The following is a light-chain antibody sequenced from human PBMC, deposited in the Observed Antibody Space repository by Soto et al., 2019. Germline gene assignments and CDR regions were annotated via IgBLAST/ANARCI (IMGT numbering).Light chain of an antibody. CDR1: QSISSY. V-gene: IGKV1-39*01. CDR2: AAS. CDR3: QQSYSTPPYT. Sequence: DIQMTQSPSSLSASVGDRVIITCRASQSISSYLNWYQQKPGKAPKLLIYAASSLQSGVPSRLSGSGSGTDFTLNISSLQPEDFATYYFQQSYSTPPYTFGQGTKLEI. J-gene: IGKJ2*01.